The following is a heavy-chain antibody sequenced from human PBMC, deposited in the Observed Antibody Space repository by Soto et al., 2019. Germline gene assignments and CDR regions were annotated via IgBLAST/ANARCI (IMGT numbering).Heavy chain of an antibody. V-gene: IGHV4-39*01. J-gene: IGHJ5*02. Sequence: QLQLQESGPGLVKPSETLSLTCTVSGGSISSSSYYWGWIRQPPGKGLEWIGSIYYSGSTYYNPSLTSRVTISVDTSKKQFSLKLSSVTAADTAVYYCARLSWQQLDPWGQGTLVTVSS. CDR3: ARLSWQQLDP. CDR2: IYYSGST. D-gene: IGHD6-13*01. CDR1: GGSISSSSYY.